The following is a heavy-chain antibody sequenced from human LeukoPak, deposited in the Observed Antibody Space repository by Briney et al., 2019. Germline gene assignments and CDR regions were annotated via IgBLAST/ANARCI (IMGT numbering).Heavy chain of an antibody. Sequence: GGSLRLSCAASGFTFSSYAMNWVRQAPGKGLEWVSAINSSRSYIYYADSVKGRFTISRDNAKNSLYLQMNSLRAEDTAVYYCARDYYDSSGYCHDYWGQGTLVTVSS. D-gene: IGHD3-22*01. V-gene: IGHV3-21*01. CDR2: INSSRSYI. J-gene: IGHJ4*02. CDR1: GFTFSSYA. CDR3: ARDYYDSSGYCHDY.